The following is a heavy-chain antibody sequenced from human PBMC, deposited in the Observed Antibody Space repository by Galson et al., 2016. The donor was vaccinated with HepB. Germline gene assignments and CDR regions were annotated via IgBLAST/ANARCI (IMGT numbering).Heavy chain of an antibody. J-gene: IGHJ5*02. CDR3: VISVQGISTGPFDH. CDR2: ISALHNQI. Sequence: SLRLSCAGTGFTFSSYGMSWVRQAPGKGLEWVSVISALHNQIYYADSVRGRFTISRDNSKSRLFLQMSSLRAEDTAMYYCVISVQGISTGPFDHWGQGTLVVVSS. V-gene: IGHV3-23*01. CDR1: GFTFSSYG. D-gene: IGHD3-10*01.